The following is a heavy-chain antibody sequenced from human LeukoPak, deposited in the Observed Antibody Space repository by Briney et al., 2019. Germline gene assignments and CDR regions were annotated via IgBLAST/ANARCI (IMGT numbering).Heavy chain of an antibody. CDR2: ISYDGSNK. V-gene: IGHV3-30*04. D-gene: IGHD3-10*01. Sequence: GGSLRLSCAASGFTFSSYAMHWVRQAPGKGLEWVAVISYDGSNKYYADSVKGRFTISRDNSKNTLYLQMNSLRAEDTAVYYCARETYLDYYYYMDVWGKGTTVTVSS. J-gene: IGHJ6*03. CDR3: ARETYLDYYYYMDV. CDR1: GFTFSSYA.